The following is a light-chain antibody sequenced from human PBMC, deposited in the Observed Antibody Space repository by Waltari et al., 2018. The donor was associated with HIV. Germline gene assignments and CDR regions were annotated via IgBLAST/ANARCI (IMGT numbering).Light chain of an antibody. CDR2: NNK. Sequence: QSVLTQPPSASGTPGQRVTISCSGSSSNLGTNTVSWYQQVPGTSPKLLIYNNKRRPSGVPDRGSGSKSVTTASLAITGLQSEDAADYHCAAWDDSLNGQVVFGGGTKLTVL. V-gene: IGLV1-44*01. CDR1: SSNLGTNT. J-gene: IGLJ3*02. CDR3: AAWDDSLNGQVV.